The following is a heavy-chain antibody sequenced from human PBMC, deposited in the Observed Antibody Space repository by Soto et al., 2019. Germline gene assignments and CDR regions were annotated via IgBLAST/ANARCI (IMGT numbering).Heavy chain of an antibody. V-gene: IGHV6-1*01. CDR3: ARGEQYSGRIFDY. CDR2: PYYRCKWYY. CDR1: GDSVSSNSAG. Sequence: SQTLSLTCAITGDSVSSNSAGWSWVRQSPSRGLEWLGRPYYRCKWYYEYAVSVRGRITINPATSKDQCSLQLNSATLEDKAVYLCARGEQYSGRIFDYWGQGTLVTVSS. J-gene: IGHJ4*01. D-gene: IGHD1-26*01.